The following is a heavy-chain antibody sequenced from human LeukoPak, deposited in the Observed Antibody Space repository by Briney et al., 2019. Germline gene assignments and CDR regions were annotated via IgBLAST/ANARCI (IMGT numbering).Heavy chain of an antibody. CDR1: GYSFTSYW. V-gene: IGHV5-10-1*01. Sequence: PGESLKISCKGPGYSFTSYWIGWVRQMPGKGLEWMGRIDPSDSYTNYSPSFQGHVTVSADKSISTAYLQWSSLKASDTAVYYCARSYYDSSSFYRAWGDYWGQGTLVTVSS. J-gene: IGHJ4*02. CDR3: ARSYYDSSSFYRAWGDY. CDR2: IDPSDSYT. D-gene: IGHD3-22*01.